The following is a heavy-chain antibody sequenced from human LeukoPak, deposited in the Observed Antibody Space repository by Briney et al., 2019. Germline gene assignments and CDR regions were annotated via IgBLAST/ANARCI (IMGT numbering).Heavy chain of an antibody. CDR1: GDSVSSNSAA. J-gene: IGHJ3*02. CDR2: TYYRSKWYN. V-gene: IGHV6-1*01. D-gene: IGHD4-23*01. CDR3: ARDTARAYGGNSFNDAFDI. Sequence: SQTLSLTCAISGDSVSSNSAAWNWIRQSPSRGLEWLGRTYYRSKWYNDYAVSVKSRITINPDTSKNQFSLQLNSVTPEDTAVYYCARDTARAYGGNSFNDAFDIWGQGTMVTVSS.